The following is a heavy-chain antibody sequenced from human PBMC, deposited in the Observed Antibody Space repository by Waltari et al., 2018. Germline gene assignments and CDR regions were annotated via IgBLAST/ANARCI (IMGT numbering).Heavy chain of an antibody. Sequence: QLQLQESGPGLVKPSETLSLTCTVSGGSISSSSYYWGWIRQPPGKGLEWIGSIDYSGSTYDKPSRKSRVTISVDTSKNQCSLKLSSVTAADTAVYYCARRPEAGYSSSWTAYYFDYWGQGTLVTVSS. D-gene: IGHD6-13*01. J-gene: IGHJ4*02. CDR2: IDYSGST. V-gene: IGHV4-39*01. CDR3: ARRPEAGYSSSWTAYYFDY. CDR1: GGSISSSSYY.